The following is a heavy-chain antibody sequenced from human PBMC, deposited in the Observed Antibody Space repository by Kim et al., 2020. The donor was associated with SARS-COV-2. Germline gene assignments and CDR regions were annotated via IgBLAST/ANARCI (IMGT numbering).Heavy chain of an antibody. CDR2: R. Sequence: RNYAGSVKGRFTISRDNSKNTLYRQMHGPRAEHTAVYYGEKGPARDAFDIWGQGTMVTVSS. J-gene: IGHJ3*02. V-gene: IGHV3-23*01. CDR3: EKGPARDAFDI.